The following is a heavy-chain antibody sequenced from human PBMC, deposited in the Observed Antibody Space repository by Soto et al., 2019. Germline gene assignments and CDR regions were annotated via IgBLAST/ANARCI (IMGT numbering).Heavy chain of an antibody. J-gene: IGHJ4*02. CDR3: ARGRETLPSTMTPALYFDY. Sequence: GGSLRLSCAASGFTFSSYWMSWVRQAPGKGLEWVANIKQDGNEKYYGDSVKGRFTISRDNAKNSLYLQMNSLRAEDTAVYYCARGRETLPSTMTPALYFDYWGQGNLVTVSS. V-gene: IGHV3-7*01. CDR2: IKQDGNEK. CDR1: GFTFSSYW. D-gene: IGHD4-17*01.